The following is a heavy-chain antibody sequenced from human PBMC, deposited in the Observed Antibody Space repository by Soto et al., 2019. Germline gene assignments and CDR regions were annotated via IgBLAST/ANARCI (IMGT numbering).Heavy chain of an antibody. CDR3: ARAGGRLLSYIGYYYYYMDV. CDR2: IYYSGST. J-gene: IGHJ6*03. V-gene: IGHV4-31*03. Sequence: QVQLQESGPGLVKPSQTLSLTCTVSGGSISSGGYYWSWIRQHPGKGLEWIGYIYYSGSTYYNPSIKSRVTISVDTSKNQFSLKLSSVTAADTAVYYCARAGGRLLSYIGYYYYYMDVWGKGTTVTVSS. D-gene: IGHD2-2*01. CDR1: GGSISSGGYY.